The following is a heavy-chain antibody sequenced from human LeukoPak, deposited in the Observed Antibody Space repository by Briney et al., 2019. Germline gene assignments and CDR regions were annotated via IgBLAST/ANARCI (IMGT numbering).Heavy chain of an antibody. CDR3: ARVGAYRGAFDF. CDR2: ISYDGSNK. V-gene: IGHV3-30-3*01. CDR1: GFTFSSYA. Sequence: GGSLRLSCAASGFTFSSYAMHWVRQAPGKGLEWVAVISYDGSNKYYADSVKGRFTISRDNSNNTLYLQMNSLRAEDTAVFYCARVGAYRGAFDFWGQGTMVTVSS. J-gene: IGHJ3*01. D-gene: IGHD3-16*01.